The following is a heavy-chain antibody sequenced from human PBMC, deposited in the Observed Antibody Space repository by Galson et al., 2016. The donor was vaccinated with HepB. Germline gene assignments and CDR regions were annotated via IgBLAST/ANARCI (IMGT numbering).Heavy chain of an antibody. V-gene: IGHV3-7*01. Sequence: SLRLSCAASGFTFSSYGMQWVRQAPGKGLEWVANLNQDGSQKNYVDSVKGRFTISRDNAKNSVFLQMNGLGAEDMAVYYCARPRPYGRAYDIWGQGAMVTVSS. J-gene: IGHJ3*02. CDR2: LNQDGSQK. CDR1: GFTFSSYG. CDR3: ARPRPYGRAYDI. D-gene: IGHD4-17*01.